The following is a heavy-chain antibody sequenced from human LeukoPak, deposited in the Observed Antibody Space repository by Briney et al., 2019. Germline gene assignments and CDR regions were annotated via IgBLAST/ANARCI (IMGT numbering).Heavy chain of an antibody. V-gene: IGHV4-59*01. CDR2: IYYSGST. Sequence: SETLSLTCTVSGGAISSYYWSWIRQPPGKGLEWIGYIYYSGSTNYNPSLKSRVTISVDTSKNQFSLKLSSVTAADTAVYYCARGGYYYDSSGYWGAFDIWGQGTMVTVSS. D-gene: IGHD3-22*01. CDR3: ARGGYYYDSSGYWGAFDI. J-gene: IGHJ3*02. CDR1: GGAISSYY.